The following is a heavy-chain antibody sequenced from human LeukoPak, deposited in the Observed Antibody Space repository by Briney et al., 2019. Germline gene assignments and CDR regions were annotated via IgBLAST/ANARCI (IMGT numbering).Heavy chain of an antibody. CDR1: GFTVSSNF. J-gene: IGHJ4*02. CDR3: ARGTGTTAYFDY. Sequence: GGSLGLSCAASGFTVSSNFMSWVRQAPGKGLEWVSVIYSGGSTYYADSVKGRFTISRDNAKNSLYLQVNSLRAEDTAVYYCARGTGTTAYFDYWGQGTPVTVSS. V-gene: IGHV3-66*01. CDR2: IYSGGST. D-gene: IGHD1-1*01.